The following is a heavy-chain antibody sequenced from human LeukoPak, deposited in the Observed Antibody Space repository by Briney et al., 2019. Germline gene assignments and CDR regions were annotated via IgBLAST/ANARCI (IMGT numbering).Heavy chain of an antibody. D-gene: IGHD2-15*01. V-gene: IGHV4-59*08. CDR1: GGSISSYY. J-gene: IGHJ4*02. CDR3: ARQEVAATWEVFDY. CDR2: FYYSGST. Sequence: SETLSLTCTVSGGSISSYYWSWIRQPPGKGLEWIGYFYYSGSTNYNPSLKSRVTISVDTSKNQFSLKLSSVTAADTAVYYCARQEVAATWEVFDYWGQGTLVTVSS.